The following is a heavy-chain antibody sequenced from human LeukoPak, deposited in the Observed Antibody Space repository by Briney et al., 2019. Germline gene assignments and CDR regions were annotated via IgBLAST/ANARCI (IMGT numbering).Heavy chain of an antibody. CDR3: AKGTYYYGSGSSAWVDY. Sequence: GGSLRLSCSASGFSFSSNAMHWVRQAPGKGMVYVSGISSNGRSTDYADSVKGRFIISRDNSKNTLYLQMNSLRAEDTAVYYCAKGTYYYGSGSSAWVDYWGQGTLVTVSS. D-gene: IGHD3-10*01. V-gene: IGHV3-64*04. CDR1: GFSFSSNA. J-gene: IGHJ4*02. CDR2: ISSNGRST.